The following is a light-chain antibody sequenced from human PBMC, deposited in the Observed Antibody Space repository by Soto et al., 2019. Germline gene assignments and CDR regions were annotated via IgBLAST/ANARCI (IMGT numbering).Light chain of an antibody. V-gene: IGKV1-33*01. Sequence: DVQMTQSPSSLSASVGDRVSITCQASQDISKSLNWYQQKPGKAPKFLIYDASNLETGVPSRFSGSGSGTEFSFTISSLQPEDIATYYCQQHENLPPTFGGGTKV. CDR3: QQHENLPPT. CDR1: QDISKS. CDR2: DAS. J-gene: IGKJ4*01.